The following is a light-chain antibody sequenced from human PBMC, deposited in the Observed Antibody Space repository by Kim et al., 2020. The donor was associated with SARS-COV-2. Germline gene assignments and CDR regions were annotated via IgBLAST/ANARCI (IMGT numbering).Light chain of an antibody. CDR2: TDD. CDR3: ATWDDSLDVWM. CDR1: SSNIVINT. Sequence: GQMVTISCSGTSSNIVINTVNWYHQFPGTAPQLLIDTDDRRPSGVSDRVSCSKSGTSASLAISALRSEDEADYYCATWDDSLDVWMFGGGTQLTVL. V-gene: IGLV1-44*01. J-gene: IGLJ3*02.